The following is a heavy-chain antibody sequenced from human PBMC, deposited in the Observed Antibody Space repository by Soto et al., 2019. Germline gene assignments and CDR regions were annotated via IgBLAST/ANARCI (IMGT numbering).Heavy chain of an antibody. CDR1: GYTFTSYA. V-gene: IGHV1-3*01. J-gene: IGHJ4*02. Sequence: ASVKVSCKASGYTFTSYAMHWVRQAPGQRLEWMGWINAGNGNTKYSQKFQGRVTITRDTSASTAYMELSSLRSEDTAVYYCARSPTGYDSSGYAYYFDYWGQGTLVTVSS. D-gene: IGHD3-22*01. CDR3: ARSPTGYDSSGYAYYFDY. CDR2: INAGNGNT.